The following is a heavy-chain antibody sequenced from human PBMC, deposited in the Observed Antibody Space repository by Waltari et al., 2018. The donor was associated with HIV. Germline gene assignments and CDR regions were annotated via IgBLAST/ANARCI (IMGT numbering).Heavy chain of an antibody. Sequence: QVQLVESGGGVVKPGRSLRLSCTASGFTFSSQCITWVRQAPGKGLGWVAVIWYDGTNKYYADSVKGRFTISRDNSKNTLYLQMNSLRAEDTAVYYCARDRSEGGGYYYYGLDVWGQGTTVTVSS. CDR2: IWYDGTNK. D-gene: IGHD2-15*01. J-gene: IGHJ6*02. CDR3: ARDRSEGGGYYYYGLDV. V-gene: IGHV3-33*01. CDR1: GFTFSSQC.